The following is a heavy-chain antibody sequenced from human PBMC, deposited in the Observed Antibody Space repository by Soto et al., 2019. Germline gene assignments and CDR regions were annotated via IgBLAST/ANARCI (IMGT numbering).Heavy chain of an antibody. V-gene: IGHV3-7*05. J-gene: IGHJ5*02. Sequence: EVQLVESGGGLVQPGGSLSLSCAASGFTFSNFWMSWVRQAPVKGLEWVASIKSDGSERSHVDAVRGRFSISRDNARNSLYLQMNSLRADDTAVYYGARDVTWGQGSLVTVSS. CDR3: ARDVT. CDR1: GFTFSNFW. CDR2: IKSDGSER.